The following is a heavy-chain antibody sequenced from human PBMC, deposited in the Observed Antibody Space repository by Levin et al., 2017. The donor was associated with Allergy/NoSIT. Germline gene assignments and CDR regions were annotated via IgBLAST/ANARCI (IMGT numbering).Heavy chain of an antibody. Sequence: GGSLRLSCAASGFTFSSYAMHWVRQAPGKGLEWVTLTSSDGSDKDYADSVQGRFTISRDNSKNTLFLQMNSLRPEDTAVYYCAKDRQQWLVRMFDSWGQGTLVTVSS. CDR3: AKDRQQWLVRMFDS. V-gene: IGHV3-30*18. CDR1: GFTFSSYA. CDR2: TSSDGSDK. D-gene: IGHD6-19*01. J-gene: IGHJ4*02.